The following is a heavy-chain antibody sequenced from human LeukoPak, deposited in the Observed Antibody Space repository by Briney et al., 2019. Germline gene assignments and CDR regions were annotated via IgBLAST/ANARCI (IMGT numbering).Heavy chain of an antibody. J-gene: IGHJ3*02. CDR2: ISSSSSYI. Sequence: GGSLRLSCAASGFTFSSYSMNWVRQAPGKGLEWVSSISSSSSYIYYADSVKGRFTISRDNAKNSLYLQMNSLRAEDTAVYYCAKTQVEMAPYDAFDIWGQGTMVTVSS. V-gene: IGHV3-21*04. CDR1: GFTFSSYS. D-gene: IGHD5-24*01. CDR3: AKTQVEMAPYDAFDI.